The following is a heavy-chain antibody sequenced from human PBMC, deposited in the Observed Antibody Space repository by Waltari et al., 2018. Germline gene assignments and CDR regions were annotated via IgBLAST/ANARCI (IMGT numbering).Heavy chain of an antibody. V-gene: IGHV3-53*01. CDR3: ARPPLGDLDAFDI. Sequence: EVQLVESGGDLIQPGGSLRLSCAASGFTVGTNYIRWVRPAPGKGLVVVSLLYSGGTTQYAESVKGRFTISRDSSKHTLFLQMSDLRAEDTAFYYCARPPLGDLDAFDIWGQGTMVTVSS. CDR2: LYSGGTT. D-gene: IGHD2-21*01. CDR1: GFTVGTNY. J-gene: IGHJ3*02.